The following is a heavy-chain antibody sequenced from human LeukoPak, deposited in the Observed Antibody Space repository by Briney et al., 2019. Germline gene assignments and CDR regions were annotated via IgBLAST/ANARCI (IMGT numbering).Heavy chain of an antibody. CDR1: AGSINSADYY. CDR3: ARGAYSYGLYYFDS. Sequence: PSETLSLTCIVSAGSINSADYYRSWIRQPPGKGLEWIGYIFYSGSTYYNPSLKSRLTISVDTSKNQFSLKLSSVTAADTAVYYCARGAYSYGLYYFDSWGQGTLVTVSS. V-gene: IGHV4-30-4*01. CDR2: IFYSGST. J-gene: IGHJ4*02. D-gene: IGHD5-18*01.